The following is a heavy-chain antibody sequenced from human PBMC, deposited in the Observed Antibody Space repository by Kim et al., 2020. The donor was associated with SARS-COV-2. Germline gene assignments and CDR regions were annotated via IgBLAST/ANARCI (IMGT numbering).Heavy chain of an antibody. CDR2: ISGSGGST. CDR3: AKDKARYGSGSYSVY. J-gene: IGHJ4*02. V-gene: IGHV3-23*01. Sequence: GGSLRLSCAASGFTFSSYAMSWVRQAPGKGLEWVSAISGSGGSTYYADSVKGRFTISRDNSKNTLYLQMNSLRAEDTAVYYCAKDKARYGSGSYSVYWGQGTLVTVSS. D-gene: IGHD3-10*01. CDR1: GFTFSSYA.